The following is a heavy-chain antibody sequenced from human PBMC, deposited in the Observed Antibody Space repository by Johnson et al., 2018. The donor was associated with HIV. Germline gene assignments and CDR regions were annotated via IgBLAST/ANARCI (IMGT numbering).Heavy chain of an antibody. CDR2: MSFDGSNK. Sequence: VQLVESGGGVVQHGRSLRLSCAASGFSFSSYAMHWVSQAPGKGLEWVALMSFDGSNKYYADSVKGRFTISRDNSKNTLYLQMNSLRAEDTAVYYCAKEFRLGYPPQIDAFDIWGQGTMVTVSS. J-gene: IGHJ3*02. CDR3: AKEFRLGYPPQIDAFDI. D-gene: IGHD3-9*01. CDR1: GFSFSSYA. V-gene: IGHV3-30*04.